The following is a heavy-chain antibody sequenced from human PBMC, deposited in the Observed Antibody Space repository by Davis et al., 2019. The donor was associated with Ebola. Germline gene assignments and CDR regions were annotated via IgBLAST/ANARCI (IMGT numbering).Heavy chain of an antibody. CDR1: GGTFSSYA. D-gene: IGHD2-2*02. J-gene: IGHJ6*02. CDR2: IIPILGIA. V-gene: IGHV1-69*04. Sequence: AASVKVSCKASGGTFSSYAISWVRQAPGQGLEWMGRIIPILGIANYAQKFQGRVTMTRDTSTSTVYMELSSLRSEDTAVYYCARRKPRYCSSTSCYMNGMDVWGQGTTVTVSS. CDR3: ARRKPRYCSSTSCYMNGMDV.